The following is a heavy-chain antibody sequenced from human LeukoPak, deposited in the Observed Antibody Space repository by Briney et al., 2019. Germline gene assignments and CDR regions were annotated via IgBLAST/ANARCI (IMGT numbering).Heavy chain of an antibody. CDR3: AKDKVGGSYYEYAFDI. D-gene: IGHD1-26*01. CDR2: ISWNSGSI. Sequence: GGSLRLSCAASGFTFDDYAMHWVRQAPGKGLEWVSGISWNSGSIGYADSVKGRFTISRDSAKNSLYLQMNSLRAEDTALYYCAKDKVGGSYYEYAFDIWGQGTMVTVSS. CDR1: GFTFDDYA. V-gene: IGHV3-9*01. J-gene: IGHJ3*02.